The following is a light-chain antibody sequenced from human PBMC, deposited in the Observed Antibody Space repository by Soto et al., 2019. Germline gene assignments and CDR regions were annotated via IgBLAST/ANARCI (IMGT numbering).Light chain of an antibody. CDR1: NVGSKS. Sequence: SYELTQPPSVSVAPGQTATVTCGGNNVGSKSVHWYQQKPGQAPVPVVYDDSDRPSGIPERFSGSNSGNTATLTISRVEAGDEADYYCQVWDTTSDQGVFGTGTRSPS. J-gene: IGLJ1*01. CDR3: QVWDTTSDQGV. V-gene: IGLV3-21*02. CDR2: DDS.